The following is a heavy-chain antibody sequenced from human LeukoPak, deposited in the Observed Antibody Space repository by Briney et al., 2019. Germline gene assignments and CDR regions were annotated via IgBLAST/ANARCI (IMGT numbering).Heavy chain of an antibody. CDR2: ISGSGGST. Sequence: GGSLRLSCAASGFTFSSYAMSWVRQAPGKGLEWVSAISGSGGSTYYADSAKGRFTISRDNSKNTLYLQMNSLRAEDTAVYYCARDSAPSPLLWFGELLSIPDWGQGTLVTVSS. CDR1: GFTFSSYA. J-gene: IGHJ4*02. V-gene: IGHV3-23*01. CDR3: ARDSAPSPLLWFGELLSIPD. D-gene: IGHD3-10*01.